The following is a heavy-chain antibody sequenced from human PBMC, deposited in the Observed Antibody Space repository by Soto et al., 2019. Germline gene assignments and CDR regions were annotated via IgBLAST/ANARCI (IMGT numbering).Heavy chain of an antibody. CDR2: IYSGGDT. CDR3: ATRMTTAPY. D-gene: IGHD4-17*01. V-gene: IGHV3-66*01. J-gene: IGHJ4*02. CDR1: GFAVSANY. Sequence: EEHLVGSGGGLVQPGGSLRLSCAASGFAVSANYLSWVRQAPGKGLEWVSLIYSGGDTDYADSVRGRFTTSRDNSKNTLYLQMNSLKAEDTAVYYCATRMTTAPYWGQGALVNVSS.